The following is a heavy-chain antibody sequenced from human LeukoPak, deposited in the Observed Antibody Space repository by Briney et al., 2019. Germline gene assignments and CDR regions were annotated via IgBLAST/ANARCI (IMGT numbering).Heavy chain of an antibody. CDR1: GGSIGSSSNY. CDR3: ARDRYYYDSSGYRFDP. CDR2: IYFSGSA. J-gene: IGHJ5*02. D-gene: IGHD3-22*01. Sequence: SVTLSLTCTVAGGSIGSSSNYWGWIRQPPGKGLEWIGSIYFSGSAYYNPSLKSRVTMSVDTSKNQFSLKLSSVTAADTAVYYCARDRYYYDSSGYRFDPWGQGTLVTVSS. V-gene: IGHV4-39*07.